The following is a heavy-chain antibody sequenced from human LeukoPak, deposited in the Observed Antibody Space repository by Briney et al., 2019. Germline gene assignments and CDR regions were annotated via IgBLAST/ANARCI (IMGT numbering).Heavy chain of an antibody. J-gene: IGHJ4*02. Sequence: GGSLRLSCAASGFTFSNAWMSWVRQAPGKGLEWVGRIKSKTDGGTTDYAAPVKGRFTISRDDSKNTLYLQVNSLKTEDTAVYYCTTDPAADEYSSSLDWGQGTLVTVSS. CDR3: TTDPAADEYSSSLD. CDR1: GFTFSNAW. CDR2: IKSKTDGGTT. V-gene: IGHV3-15*01. D-gene: IGHD6-13*01.